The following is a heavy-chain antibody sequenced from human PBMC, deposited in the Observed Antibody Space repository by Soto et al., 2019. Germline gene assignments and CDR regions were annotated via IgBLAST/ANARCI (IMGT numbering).Heavy chain of an antibody. J-gene: IGHJ6*03. CDR3: ATLVPAAIGVGNYYYYMDV. D-gene: IGHD2-2*02. CDR1: GVSISGGGYY. Sequence: PSETLSLTCTVSGVSISGGGYYWSWIRQHPEKGLEWIGYIYYSGQTYYNPSLESRVTMSVDTSKNQFSLKLTSVTDADTAVYFCATLVPAAIGVGNYYYYMDVWGKGTTVTVSS. V-gene: IGHV4-31*03. CDR2: IYYSGQT.